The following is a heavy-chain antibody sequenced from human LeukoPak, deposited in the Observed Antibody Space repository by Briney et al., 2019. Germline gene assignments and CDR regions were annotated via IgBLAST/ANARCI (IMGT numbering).Heavy chain of an antibody. CDR2: VSGSGSTV. J-gene: IGHJ4*02. V-gene: IGHV3-48*01. CDR3: VRQFAS. CDR1: GFTFSDHI. Sequence: GGSLGLSCAASGFTFSDHIMNWVRQLPGKRLEWVAYVSGSGSTVYYADSVKGRFTISRDNGKSSLYLQMNSLRVEDTALYYCVRQFASWGQGTLVTVSS.